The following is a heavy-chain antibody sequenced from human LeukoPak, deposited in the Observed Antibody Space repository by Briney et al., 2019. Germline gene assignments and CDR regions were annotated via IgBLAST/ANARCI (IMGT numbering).Heavy chain of an antibody. Sequence: PGGSLRLSCAVSGIRFSTCSMHWVRQAPDKRLEWVAFIRFDDSDKYYADSVKGRFSISRDNSKNTLYLQMNSLRAEDTAVYYCARVRSYCSGGSCSRAFDIWGQGTMVTVSS. J-gene: IGHJ3*02. V-gene: IGHV3-30*02. CDR2: IRFDDSDK. D-gene: IGHD2-15*01. CDR3: ARVRSYCSGGSCSRAFDI. CDR1: GIRFSTCS.